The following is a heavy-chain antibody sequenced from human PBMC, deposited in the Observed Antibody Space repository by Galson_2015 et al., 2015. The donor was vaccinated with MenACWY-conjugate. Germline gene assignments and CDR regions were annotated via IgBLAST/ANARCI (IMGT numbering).Heavy chain of an antibody. Sequence: QSGAEVKKPGESLKISCKGSGYSFTTYWIGWVRQLPGKGLEWMGLISPGDSNIRYSPAFQGRVTISADKSISTAYLQWNSLHASDTAIYYCARHPPGGRGMDVWGQGTTVTVSS. CDR2: ISPGDSNI. CDR3: ARHPPGGRGMDV. CDR1: GYSFTTYW. D-gene: IGHD1-26*01. V-gene: IGHV5-51*01. J-gene: IGHJ6*02.